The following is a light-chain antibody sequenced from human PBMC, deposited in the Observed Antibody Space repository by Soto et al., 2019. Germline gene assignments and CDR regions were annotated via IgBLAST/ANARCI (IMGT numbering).Light chain of an antibody. J-gene: IGKJ1*01. V-gene: IGKV3D-11*01. CDR1: QAVNTR. CDR3: QQYYSYWT. CDR2: LAS. Sequence: EIVLTQSPATLSSFPGDRVTLSCRASQAVNTRLAWYQHRPGQAPRLLIYLASNRAAGVPSRFSGSGSGTEFTLTISSLQPDDFATYYCQQYYSYWTFGQGTKVDIK.